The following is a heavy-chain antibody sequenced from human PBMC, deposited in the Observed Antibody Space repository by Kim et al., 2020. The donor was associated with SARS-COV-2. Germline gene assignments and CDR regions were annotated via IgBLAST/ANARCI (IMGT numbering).Heavy chain of an antibody. CDR3: ASGSSYSGSYFGN. J-gene: IGHJ4*03. Sequence: SETLSLTCAVSGGSITSSNWWSWVRQPPGKGLEWIGEIFHSGSINYKPSLKSRVTISVDKSKNQFSLRLTSVTAADTAVYFCASGSSYSGSYFGNWGQGT. CDR2: IFHSGSI. V-gene: IGHV4-4*02. D-gene: IGHD1-26*01. CDR1: GGSITSSNW.